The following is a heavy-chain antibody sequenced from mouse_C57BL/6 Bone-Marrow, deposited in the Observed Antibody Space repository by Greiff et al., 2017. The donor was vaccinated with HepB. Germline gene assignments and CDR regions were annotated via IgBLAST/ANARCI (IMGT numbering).Heavy chain of an antibody. D-gene: IGHD2-3*01. J-gene: IGHJ2*01. Sequence: VQLQQPGAELVKPGASVKLSCKASGYTFTSYWMHWVKQRPGQGLEWIGIIHPNSGSTNYNEKFKSKATLTVDKSSSTAYMQLSSLTSEDSAVYYCARGGYYYYFDYWGQGTTLTVSS. CDR2: IHPNSGST. CDR3: ARGGYYYYFDY. CDR1: GYTFTSYW. V-gene: IGHV1-64*01.